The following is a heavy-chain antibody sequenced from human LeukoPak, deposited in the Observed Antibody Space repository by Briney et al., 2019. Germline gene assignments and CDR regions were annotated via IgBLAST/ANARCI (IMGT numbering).Heavy chain of an antibody. CDR2: ISYDGSNK. CDR3: AKDGGTDWYSYGRLDY. V-gene: IGHV3-30*18. CDR1: GFTFSSYG. D-gene: IGHD5-18*01. J-gene: IGHJ4*02. Sequence: GRSLRLSCAASGFTFSSYGMHWVRQAPGKGLEWVAVISYDGSNKYYADSVKGRFTISRDNSKNTLYLQMNSLRAEDTAMYYCAKDGGTDWYSYGRLDYWGQGTLVTVSS.